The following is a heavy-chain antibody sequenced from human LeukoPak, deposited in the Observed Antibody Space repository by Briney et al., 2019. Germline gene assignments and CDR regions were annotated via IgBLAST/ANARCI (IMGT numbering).Heavy chain of an antibody. J-gene: IGHJ4*02. CDR3: ARGGLLRYFDWLLYSY. CDR1: GYTFTGYY. Sequence: ASVKVSCEASGYTFTGYYMHWVRQAPGQGLEWMGWINPNSGGTNYAQKFQGRVTMTRDTSISTAYMKLSRLRSDDTAVYYCARGGLLRYFDWLLYSYWGQGTLVTVSS. D-gene: IGHD3-9*01. V-gene: IGHV1-2*02. CDR2: INPNSGGT.